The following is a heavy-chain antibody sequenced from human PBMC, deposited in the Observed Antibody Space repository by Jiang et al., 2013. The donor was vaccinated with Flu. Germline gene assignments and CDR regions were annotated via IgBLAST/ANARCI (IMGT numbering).Heavy chain of an antibody. D-gene: IGHD3-22*01. CDR2: VSYSGST. CDR3: ARDLDYDSGYSDAFDI. J-gene: IGHJ3*02. V-gene: IGHV4-59*01. CDR1: GGYISRYC. Sequence: GPGLVKPSGTLSLTCSVSGGYISRYCWSWIRQLPGKGLEWIGCVSYSGSTHYNPSLRNRVTLSVDMSRNQFSLILTSVTAADTAVYHCARDLDYDSGYSDAFDIVGQGISGQRLF.